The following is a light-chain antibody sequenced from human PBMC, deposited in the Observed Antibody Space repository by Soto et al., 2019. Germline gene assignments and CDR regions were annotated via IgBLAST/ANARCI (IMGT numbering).Light chain of an antibody. CDR3: SSYAKIDSWV. Sequence: QSALTQPASVSGSPGQSITISCTGTNSDIGGYNFVSWYQQYPGKAPKLMIYDVTNRPSGVSNRFSGSKSGNTASLTISGLQAEDEADYYCSSYAKIDSWVFGGGTKVTVL. J-gene: IGLJ3*02. V-gene: IGLV2-14*01. CDR2: DVT. CDR1: NSDIGGYNF.